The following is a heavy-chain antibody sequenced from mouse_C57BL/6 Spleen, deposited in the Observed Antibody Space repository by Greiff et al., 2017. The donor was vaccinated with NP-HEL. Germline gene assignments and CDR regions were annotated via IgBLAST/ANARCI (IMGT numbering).Heavy chain of an antibody. CDR3: ARHGNYYGSSLFDY. V-gene: IGHV5-6*02. CDR2: ISSGGSYT. CDR1: GFTFSSYG. J-gene: IGHJ2*01. D-gene: IGHD1-1*01. Sequence: DVKLVESGGDLVKPGGSLKLSCAASGFTFSSYGMSWVRQTPDKRLEWVATISSGGSYTYYPDSVKGRFTISRDNAKNTLYLQMSSLKSEDTAMYYCARHGNYYGSSLFDYWGQGTTLTVSS.